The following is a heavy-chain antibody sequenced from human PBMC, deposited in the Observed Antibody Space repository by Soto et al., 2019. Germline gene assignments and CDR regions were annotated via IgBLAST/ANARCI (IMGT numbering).Heavy chain of an antibody. Sequence: QVQLVQSGAEVKKPGSSVKVSCKASGGTFSSYTISWVRQAPGQGLEWMGRIIPILGIANYAQKFQGRVTITADNSTSTAYMELSSLRSEDTAVYYCARVMHSYGTGVYSYYGMDVWGQGTTVTVSS. D-gene: IGHD5-18*01. CDR2: IIPILGIA. V-gene: IGHV1-69*02. CDR3: ARVMHSYGTGVYSYYGMDV. J-gene: IGHJ6*02. CDR1: GGTFSSYT.